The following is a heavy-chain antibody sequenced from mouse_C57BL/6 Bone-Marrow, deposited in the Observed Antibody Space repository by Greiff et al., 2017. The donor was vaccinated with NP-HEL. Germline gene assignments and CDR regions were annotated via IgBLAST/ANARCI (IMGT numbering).Heavy chain of an antibody. V-gene: IGHV1-9*01. D-gene: IGHD2-4*01. CDR1: GYTFTGYW. J-gene: IGHJ2*01. Sequence: QVQLQQSGAELMKPGASVKLSCKATGYTFTGYWIEWVKQRPGHGLEWIGEILPGSGSTNYNEKFKGKATFTADTSSNTAYMQLSSLTTEDSAIYYCARGGIYYDYDGDYFDYWGQGTTLTVSS. CDR2: ILPGSGST. CDR3: ARGGIYYDYDGDYFDY.